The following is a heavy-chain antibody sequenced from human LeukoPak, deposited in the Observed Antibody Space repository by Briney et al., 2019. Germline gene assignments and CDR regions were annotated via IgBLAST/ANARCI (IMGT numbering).Heavy chain of an antibody. CDR2: ISAYNGNT. CDR1: GYTFTSYG. Sequence: EASVKVSCKASGYTFTSYGMSWVRQAPGKGLEWMAWISAYNGNTNYAQKLQGRVTMTTDTSTSTAYMELRSLRSDDTAVYYCARDLSGFGALPAWGQGTLVTVSS. J-gene: IGHJ5*02. CDR3: ARDLSGFGALPA. V-gene: IGHV1-18*01. D-gene: IGHD3-10*01.